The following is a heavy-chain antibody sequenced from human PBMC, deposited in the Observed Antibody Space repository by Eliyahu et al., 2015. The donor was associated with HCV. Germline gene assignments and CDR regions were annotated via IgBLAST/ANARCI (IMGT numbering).Heavy chain of an antibody. Sequence: QVQLVESGGGVVQPGRSLRLSWAASGFTFSSYGMHWVRQAPGKGLEWVAVIWYDGSNKYYADSVKGRFTISRDNSKNTLYLQMSTLRAEDTAVYYCARGGPTGYDAFDIWGQGTMVTVSS. CDR2: IWYDGSNK. D-gene: IGHD3-9*01. CDR3: ARGGPTGYDAFDI. V-gene: IGHV3-33*01. CDR1: GFTFSSYG. J-gene: IGHJ3*02.